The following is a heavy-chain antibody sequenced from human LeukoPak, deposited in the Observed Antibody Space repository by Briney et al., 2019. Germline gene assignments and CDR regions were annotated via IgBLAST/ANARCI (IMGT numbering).Heavy chain of an antibody. CDR3: AKDLTYSSSSWFDY. D-gene: IGHD6-6*01. V-gene: IGHV3-43*01. Sequence: GGSLRLSCAASGFTFDDYTMHWVRQAPGKGLEWVSLISWDGGSTYYADSVKGRFTISRDNSKNSLYLQMNSLRAEDTAVYYCAKDLTYSSSSWFDYWGQGTLVTVSS. J-gene: IGHJ4*02. CDR2: ISWDGGST. CDR1: GFTFDDYT.